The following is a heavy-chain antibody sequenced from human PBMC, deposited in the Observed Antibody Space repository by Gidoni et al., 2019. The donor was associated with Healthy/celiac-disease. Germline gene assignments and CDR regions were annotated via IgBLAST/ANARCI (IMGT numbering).Heavy chain of an antibody. J-gene: IGHJ4*02. D-gene: IGHD3-10*01. Sequence: EVQLVESGGGLVKPGGSLRLSCAASGFTFSNAWMSWVRQAPGKGLEGVGRIKSKTDGGTTDYAAPVKGRFTISRDDSKNTLYLQMNSLKPEDTAVYYCTTDLDGSGSYWGLDYWGQGTLVTVSS. V-gene: IGHV3-15*01. CDR1: GFTFSNAW. CDR2: IKSKTDGGTT. CDR3: TTDLDGSGSYWGLDY.